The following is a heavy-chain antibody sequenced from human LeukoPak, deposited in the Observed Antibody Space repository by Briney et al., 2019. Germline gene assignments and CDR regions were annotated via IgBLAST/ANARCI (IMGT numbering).Heavy chain of an antibody. CDR3: ARDCFSSTCYDY. V-gene: IGHV4-61*02. D-gene: IGHD2-2*01. Sequence: KPSETLSLTCTVSGGSISSGSYYWSWIRQPAGKGLEWIGRIYTSGSTNYNPSLKSRVTLSVDTSKNQFSLKLRSVNAADTAVYYCARDCFSSTCYDYWGQGTLVTVSS. J-gene: IGHJ4*02. CDR1: GGSISSGSYY. CDR2: IYTSGST.